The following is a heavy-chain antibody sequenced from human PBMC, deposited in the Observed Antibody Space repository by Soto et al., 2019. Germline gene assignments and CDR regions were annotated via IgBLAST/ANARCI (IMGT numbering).Heavy chain of an antibody. CDR1: GFTFDDYA. CDR2: ISWNSGSI. Sequence: GGSLRLSCAASGFTFDDYAMHWVRQAPGKGLEWVSGISWNSGSIGYADSVKGRFTISRDNAKNSLYLQMNSLRAEDTALYYCAKDLQRTAMVTLHYWGQGDLVTVSS. V-gene: IGHV3-9*01. J-gene: IGHJ4*02. D-gene: IGHD5-18*01. CDR3: AKDLQRTAMVTLHY.